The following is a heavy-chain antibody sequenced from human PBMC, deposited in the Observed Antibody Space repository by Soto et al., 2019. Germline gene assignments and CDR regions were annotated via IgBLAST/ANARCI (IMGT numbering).Heavy chain of an antibody. V-gene: IGHV3-21*01. CDR2: ISSSSSYI. CDR1: GFTFSSYS. Sequence: GGSLRLSCAASGFTFSSYSMNWVRQAPGKGLEWVSSISSSSSYIYYADSVKGRFTISRDNAKNSLYLQMNSLRAEDTAVYYCARRATFLIVYFYYMDVWGKGTTVTVSS. J-gene: IGHJ6*03. D-gene: IGHD1-26*01. CDR3: ARRATFLIVYFYYMDV.